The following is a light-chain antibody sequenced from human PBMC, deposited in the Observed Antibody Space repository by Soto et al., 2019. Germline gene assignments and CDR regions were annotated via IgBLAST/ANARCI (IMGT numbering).Light chain of an antibody. Sequence: QSVLTQPPSVSAAPGQTVTISCSGTSSNIGNNYVSSYQQLPGTAPKLLIFENNKRPSGIPARFSGSKSGTSATLGITGLQTGDEAEYYCGTWDSSLSAGGVFGGGTKLTVL. CDR3: GTWDSSLSAGGV. J-gene: IGLJ2*01. CDR2: ENN. CDR1: SSNIGNNY. V-gene: IGLV1-51*02.